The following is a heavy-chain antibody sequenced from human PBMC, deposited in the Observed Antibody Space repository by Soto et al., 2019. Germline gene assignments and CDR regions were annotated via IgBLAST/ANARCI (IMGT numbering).Heavy chain of an antibody. V-gene: IGHV4-39*01. J-gene: IGHJ4*02. CDR1: GGSISSSSYY. CDR3: ARHTPAISISDH. Sequence: LQLQESGPGLVRPSETLSLTCTVSGGSISSSSYYWGWIRQPPGEGLEWIGSIYYSGSTYYNPSLKSRVTISVDTSKNQFSLKLSSVTAADTAVYYCARHTPAISISDHWGQGTLVTVSS. D-gene: IGHD2-15*01. CDR2: IYYSGST.